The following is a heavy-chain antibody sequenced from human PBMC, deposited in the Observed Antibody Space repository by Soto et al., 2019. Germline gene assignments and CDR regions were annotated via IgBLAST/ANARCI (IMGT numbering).Heavy chain of an antibody. CDR1: GDSVNGGGYY. D-gene: IGHD2-15*01. V-gene: IGHV4-61*08. Sequence: QVQLQESGPRLVKPSETLSLTCSVSGDSVNGGGYYWSWIRQPPGRGLEWVGYIYYTGRTDFNPSLKSRVTISMDTSKNQFSLRLYSVTAADTAVYYCAREVAARHTHNWLDSWGQGTMVTVSS. CDR2: IYYTGRT. J-gene: IGHJ5*01. CDR3: AREVAARHTHNWLDS.